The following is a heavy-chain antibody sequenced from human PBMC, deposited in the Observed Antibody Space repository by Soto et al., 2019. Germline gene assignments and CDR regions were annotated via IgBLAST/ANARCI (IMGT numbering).Heavy chain of an antibody. CDR3: ARGNIAAALVY. D-gene: IGHD6-13*01. CDR2: IYHGGNI. V-gene: IGHV4-4*02. CDR1: GDSINSTDW. Sequence: SETLSLTCAVSGDSINSTDWWNWVRQSPGKGLEWIGEIYHGGNIYYNPSLKSRVTISMDKSKNQFSLNLFYVTAADTAVYYCARGNIAAALVYWGQGTLVTVSS. J-gene: IGHJ4*02.